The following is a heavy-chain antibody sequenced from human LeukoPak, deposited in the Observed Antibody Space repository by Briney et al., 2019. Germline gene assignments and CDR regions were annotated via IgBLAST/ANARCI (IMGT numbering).Heavy chain of an antibody. J-gene: IGHJ4*02. Sequence: GGSLRLSCAASGFTFSSYGMHWVRQAPGKGLEWVALIRYDGSNKYYADSVKGRFTLSRDNPKNTLYLQMHSLRAEDTAVYDCAKDNEDIVVDAAACGVDYWGQGTLVTVSS. CDR3: AKDNEDIVVDAAACGVDY. D-gene: IGHD2-2*01. CDR2: IRYDGSNK. V-gene: IGHV3-30*02. CDR1: GFTFSSYG.